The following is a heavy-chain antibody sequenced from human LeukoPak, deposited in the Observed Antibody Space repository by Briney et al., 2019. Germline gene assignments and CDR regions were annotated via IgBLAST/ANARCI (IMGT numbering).Heavy chain of an antibody. V-gene: IGHV3-7*01. CDR1: GFTFSSYW. D-gene: IGHD3-3*01. CDR3: ARDGVLRFLEWPFDAFDI. CDR2: IKQAGSEK. J-gene: IGHJ3*02. Sequence: GGSLRLSCAASGFTFSSYWMSWVRQAPGKGLEWVANIKQAGSEKYYVDSVKGRFTISRDNAKNSLYLQMNSLRAEDTAVYYCARDGVLRFLEWPFDAFDIWGQGTMVTVSS.